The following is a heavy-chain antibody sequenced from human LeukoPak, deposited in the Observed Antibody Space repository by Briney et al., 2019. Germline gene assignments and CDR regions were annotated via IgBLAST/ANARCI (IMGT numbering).Heavy chain of an antibody. Sequence: NPSETLSLTCTVSGDSISSGSYAWSWIRQPAGKGLEWIGRIYSSGSTNYNPSLKTRVTMSVDTSKNQFSLKLSSVAAADTAVYYCARETTKAFFDYWGQGTLVTVSS. V-gene: IGHV4-61*02. CDR1: GDSISSGSYA. D-gene: IGHD1-26*01. CDR2: IYSSGST. J-gene: IGHJ4*02. CDR3: ARETTKAFFDY.